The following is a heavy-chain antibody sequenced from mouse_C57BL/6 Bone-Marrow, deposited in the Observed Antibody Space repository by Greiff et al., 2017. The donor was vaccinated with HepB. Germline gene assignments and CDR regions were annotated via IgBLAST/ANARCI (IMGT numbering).Heavy chain of an antibody. Sequence: VQLQESGPGLVAPSQSLSITCTVSGFSLTSYGVHWVRQPPGKGLEWLAVIWSDGSTTYNSALKSRLSISKDNAKSHFFLKMNSLQTDDTAMYSCARQGVTTGDWYFDVWGTGTTVTVSS. V-gene: IGHV2-6-1*01. CDR3: ARQGVTTGDWYFDV. D-gene: IGHD1-1*01. J-gene: IGHJ1*03. CDR1: GFSLTSYG. CDR2: IWSDGST.